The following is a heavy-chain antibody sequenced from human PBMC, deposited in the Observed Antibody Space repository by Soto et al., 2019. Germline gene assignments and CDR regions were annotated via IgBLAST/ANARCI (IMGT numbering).Heavy chain of an antibody. CDR2: LNSDNGGT. CDR1: GYTFTGHY. CDR3: ARDLCPLGSGSPCPTFGLDV. Sequence: QVQLVQSGAEVKPPGASVQVSCEASGYTFTGHYMHWVRQVSGKRLEYLGWLNSDNGGTYYAPKFQGRVTFTRDTSTATDYMELSGLQSDDTAVYFCARDLCPLGSGSPCPTFGLDVRGQGTTVTLSS. J-gene: IGHJ6*02. V-gene: IGHV1-2*02. D-gene: IGHD3-10*01.